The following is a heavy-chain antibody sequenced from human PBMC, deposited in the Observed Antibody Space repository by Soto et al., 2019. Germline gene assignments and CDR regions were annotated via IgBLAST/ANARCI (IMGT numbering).Heavy chain of an antibody. Sequence: QITLKESGPTLVKPTQTLTLTCTFSGFSLSTSGVGVGWIRQPPGKALEWLALIYWDDDKRYSPSLKSRLTINKDTSKNQVVLTMTNMDPVDTATYYCARSGGLWFGETYYYYMDVWGKGTTVTVSS. J-gene: IGHJ6*03. CDR3: ARSGGLWFGETYYYYMDV. V-gene: IGHV2-5*02. CDR2: IYWDDDK. D-gene: IGHD3-10*01. CDR1: GFSLSTSGVG.